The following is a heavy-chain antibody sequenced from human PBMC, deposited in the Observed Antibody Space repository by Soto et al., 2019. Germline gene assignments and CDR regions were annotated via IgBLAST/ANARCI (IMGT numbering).Heavy chain of an antibody. CDR1: GDSISSYY. J-gene: IGHJ3*02. V-gene: IGHV4-59*08. D-gene: IGHD4-17*01. CDR2: IYYSGST. Sequence: SDTLSLTCTASGDSISSYYWSWIRQPPGKGLEWIGYIYYSGSTNYNPSLKSRVTISVDTSKNQFSLKLSSVTAADTAVYYCARNYGYAFDIWGQGTMVT. CDR3: ARNYGYAFDI.